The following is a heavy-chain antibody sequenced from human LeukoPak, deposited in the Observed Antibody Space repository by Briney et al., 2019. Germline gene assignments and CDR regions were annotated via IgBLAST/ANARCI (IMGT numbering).Heavy chain of an antibody. D-gene: IGHD3-10*01. CDR2: IRSKANSYAT. V-gene: IGHV3-73*01. J-gene: IGHJ4*02. CDR1: GFTFSGSA. CDR3: TRPLLWFGDTFDY. Sequence: GGSLRLSCAASGFTFSGSAMHWVRQASGKGLEWVGRIRSKANSYATAYAASVKGRFTISRDDSKNTAYLQMNSLKTEDTAVYYCTRPLLWFGDTFDYWGQGALVTVSS.